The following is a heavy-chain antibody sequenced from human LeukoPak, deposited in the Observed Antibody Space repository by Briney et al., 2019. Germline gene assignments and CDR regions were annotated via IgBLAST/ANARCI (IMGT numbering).Heavy chain of an antibody. D-gene: IGHD6-19*01. CDR1: GFTFSSYA. CDR2: ISYDGSNK. J-gene: IGHJ4*02. Sequence: GGSLRLSCAASGFTFSSYAMHWVRQAPGKGLEWVAVISYDGSNKYYADSVKGRFTISRDNSKNTLYPQMNSLRAEDTAVYYCARDPRQYSSDLQPLFDYWGQGTLVTVSS. CDR3: ARDPRQYSSDLQPLFDY. V-gene: IGHV3-30*04.